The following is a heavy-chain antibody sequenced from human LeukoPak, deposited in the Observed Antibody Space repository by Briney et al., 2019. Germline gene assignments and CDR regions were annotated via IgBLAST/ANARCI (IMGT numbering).Heavy chain of an antibody. CDR3: ARDPLVGDTHSGFDY. Sequence: PGGSLRLSCAASGFTFSNYWMHWVRQDPGKGLVWVSGISPSGDITYYADSVKGRFTISRDNSKNTLYLQMITLRAEDTAVYYCARDPLVGDTHSGFDYWGQGTLVTVSS. CDR2: ISPSGDIT. CDR1: GFTFSNYW. V-gene: IGHV3-23*01. J-gene: IGHJ4*02. D-gene: IGHD1-26*01.